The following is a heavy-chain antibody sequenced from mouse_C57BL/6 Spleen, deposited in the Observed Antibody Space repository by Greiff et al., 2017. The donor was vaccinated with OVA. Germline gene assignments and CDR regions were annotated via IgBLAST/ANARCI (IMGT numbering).Heavy chain of an antibody. D-gene: IGHD3-1*01. Sequence: QVQLQQSGAELVRPGTSVKMSCKASGYTFTNYWIGWAKQRPGHGLEWIGDIYPGGGYTNYNEKLKGKATLTEDKSSSTAYMQFSSLTSEDSAIYYCARNGELGDRYYFDYWGQGTTLTVSS. V-gene: IGHV1-63*01. CDR1: GYTFTNYW. CDR3: ARNGELGDRYYFDY. J-gene: IGHJ2*01. CDR2: IYPGGGYT.